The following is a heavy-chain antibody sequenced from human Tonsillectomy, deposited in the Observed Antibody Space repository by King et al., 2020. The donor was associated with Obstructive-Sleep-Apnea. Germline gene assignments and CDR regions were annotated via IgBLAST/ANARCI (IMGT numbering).Heavy chain of an antibody. CDR3: ASALLSNNDDSSGYYYNY. Sequence: QLQLVQSGAEVKKPGSSVKVSCKASGGTFSSYAISWVRQAPGQGLEWMGGIIPIFGTANYAQKFQGRVTITADESTSTAYMELSSLRSEDTAAYYCASALLSNNDDSSGYYYNYWGQGPLVTVSS. D-gene: IGHD3-22*01. CDR2: IIPIFGTA. V-gene: IGHV1-69*01. CDR1: GGTFSSYA. J-gene: IGHJ4*02.